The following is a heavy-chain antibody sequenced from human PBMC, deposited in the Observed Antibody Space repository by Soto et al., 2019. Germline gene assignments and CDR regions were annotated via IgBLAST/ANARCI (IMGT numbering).Heavy chain of an antibody. V-gene: IGHV3-23*01. Sequence: EVQLLESGGGLVQPGGSLRLSCAATGFTFSNYAMSWARQAPGKGLEWVSSITGSGSTTSYADSVKGRFTISRDNSKNTLFLQMNSLSAEDAAVYYCVRSYSSGWYAHFGYWGQGTLLTVSS. D-gene: IGHD6-19*01. CDR2: ITGSGSTT. CDR1: GFTFSNYA. CDR3: VRSYSSGWYAHFGY. J-gene: IGHJ4*02.